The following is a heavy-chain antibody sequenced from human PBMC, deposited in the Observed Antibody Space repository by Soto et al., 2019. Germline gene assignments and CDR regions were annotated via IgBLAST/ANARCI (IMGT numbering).Heavy chain of an antibody. CDR2: IYYSVT. V-gene: IGHV4-59*01. J-gene: IGHJ3*02. Sequence: QVQLQESGPGLVKPSETLSLTCSVSGGSISSYYWSWIRQPPGKGLEWIAYIYYSVTSYNPSLKSRVSIAQNSSKNQFSLKLSSVTAADTAVDYCARTYDGSGPNSGGYSFDIWGQGTMVTVSS. CDR1: GGSISSYY. D-gene: IGHD3-22*01. CDR3: ARTYDGSGPNSGGYSFDI.